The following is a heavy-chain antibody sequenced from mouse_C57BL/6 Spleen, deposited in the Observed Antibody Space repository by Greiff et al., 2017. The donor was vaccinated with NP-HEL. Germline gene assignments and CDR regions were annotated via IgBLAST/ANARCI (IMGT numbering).Heavy chain of an antibody. D-gene: IGHD2-3*01. Sequence: VQLMESGPGLVQPSQSLSITCTVSGFSLTSYGVHWVRQSPGKGLEWLGVIWRGGSTDYNAAFMSRLSITKDNSKSQVFFKMNSLQADDTAIYYCAKNDGYSSYWYFGVWGTGTTVTVSS. CDR1: GFSLTSYG. V-gene: IGHV2-5*01. J-gene: IGHJ1*03. CDR3: AKNDGYSSYWYFGV. CDR2: IWRGGST.